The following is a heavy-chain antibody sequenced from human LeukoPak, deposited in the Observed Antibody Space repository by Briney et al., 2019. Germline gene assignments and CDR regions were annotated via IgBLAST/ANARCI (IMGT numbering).Heavy chain of an antibody. CDR1: GYTFTPYS. V-gene: IGHV1-2*02. CDR2: INPNSGGA. Sequence: GSSVKVSCKASGYTFTPYSIHWLRPAPGQGLEWMGWINPNSGGAKYAQKFQGRVTMTRDTSISTAYMELSRLRSDDTAVYYCARVKPAANWGQGTLVTVSS. CDR3: ARVKPAAN. D-gene: IGHD2-2*01. J-gene: IGHJ4*02.